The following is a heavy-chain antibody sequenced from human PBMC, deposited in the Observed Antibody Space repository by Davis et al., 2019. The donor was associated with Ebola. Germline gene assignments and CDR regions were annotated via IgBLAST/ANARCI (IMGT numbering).Heavy chain of an antibody. V-gene: IGHV3-48*02. CDR1: GFTFSSYS. J-gene: IGHJ3*02. D-gene: IGHD2-15*01. Sequence: GGSLRLSCAASGFTFSSYSMNWVRQAPGKGLEWVSYISSSSSTIYYADSVKGRFTISRDNAENSLYLQMNSLRDEDTAVYYCARGGLGYCSGGSCYGHDAFDIWGQGTMVTVSS. CDR3: ARGGLGYCSGGSCYGHDAFDI. CDR2: ISSSSSTI.